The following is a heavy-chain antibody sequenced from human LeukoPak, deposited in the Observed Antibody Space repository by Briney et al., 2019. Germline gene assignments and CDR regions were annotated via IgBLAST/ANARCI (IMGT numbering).Heavy chain of an antibody. D-gene: IGHD4-11*01. CDR3: ARAYSDVGDAFDI. V-gene: IGHV3-74*01. J-gene: IGHJ3*02. CDR1: GFTVSSNY. Sequence: PGGSLRLSCAASGFTVSSNYMSWVRQAPGKGLEWVSRINAAGMSSDYADSAKGRFTISRDNANNMLYLQIHSLGAEDTAVYYCARAYSDVGDAFDIWGQGTMVTASS. CDR2: INAAGMSS.